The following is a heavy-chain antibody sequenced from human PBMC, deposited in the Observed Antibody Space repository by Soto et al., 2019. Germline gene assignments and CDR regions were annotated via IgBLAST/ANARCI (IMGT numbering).Heavy chain of an antibody. D-gene: IGHD2-21*01. Sequence: GGSLRLSCISSGFTFRTYTMNWVRQAPGKGLEWVSGIRGFSPYTFYAESVKGRFTISRDNAKNSLYLQMNSLRAEDTAVYYCARDQLSYCGGDCYYGMDVWGQGTTVTVSS. CDR3: ARDQLSYCGGDCYYGMDV. J-gene: IGHJ6*02. V-gene: IGHV3-21*01. CDR1: GFTFRTYT. CDR2: IRGFSPYT.